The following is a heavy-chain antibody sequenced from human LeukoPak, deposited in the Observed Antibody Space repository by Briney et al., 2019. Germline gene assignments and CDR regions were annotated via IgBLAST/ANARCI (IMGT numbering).Heavy chain of an antibody. CDR2: IKQDGSTK. Sequence: GGSLRLSCAASGFTFTNSWMAWVRQAPGKGLEWVANIKQDGSTKHYADSLKGRFTISRDNPKNSLYLQMNSLRADDTAAYYCARDTDGSLDYWGQGILVTVAS. D-gene: IGHD1-26*01. CDR3: ARDTDGSLDY. V-gene: IGHV3-7*01. CDR1: GFTFTNSW. J-gene: IGHJ4*02.